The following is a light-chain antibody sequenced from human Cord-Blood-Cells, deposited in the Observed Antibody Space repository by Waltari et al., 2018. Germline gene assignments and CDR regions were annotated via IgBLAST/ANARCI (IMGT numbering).Light chain of an antibody. CDR3: QQYNNCPYT. CDR1: QSVSSN. CDR2: GAS. J-gene: IGKJ2*01. V-gene: IGKV3-15*01. Sequence: EIVMTQSPATLSVSPGERATLSCRARQSVSSNLAWYQQKPGQAPRLLIYGASTRATGIPARFSGSGSGTEFTLTISSLQSEDFAVYYCQQYNNCPYTFGQGTKLEIK.